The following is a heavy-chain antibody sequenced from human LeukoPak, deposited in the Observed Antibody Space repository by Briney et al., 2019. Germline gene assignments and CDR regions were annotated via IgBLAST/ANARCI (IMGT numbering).Heavy chain of an antibody. CDR3: ATEKGDSPDY. D-gene: IGHD2-21*01. Sequence: PGGSLRLSCAASGFIFSSYGMHWVRQAPGKGLEWVAVISCDGSNKYYADSVKGRFTISRDNSKNTLYVQMHSLRAEDTAVYYCATEKGDSPDYWGQGTLVTVSS. CDR1: GFIFSSYG. V-gene: IGHV3-30*03. CDR2: ISCDGSNK. J-gene: IGHJ4*02.